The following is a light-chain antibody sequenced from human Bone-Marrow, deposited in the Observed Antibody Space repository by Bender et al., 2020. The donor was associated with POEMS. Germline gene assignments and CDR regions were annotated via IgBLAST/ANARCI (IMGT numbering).Light chain of an antibody. CDR3: CSYTSNSAYV. J-gene: IGLJ1*01. Sequence: QSALTQPPSASGSPGQSVTISCTGTSSDVGGYNYVSWYQQHPGRAPKLMIYEVNKRPSGVPDRFSGSKSGNTASLTVSGLQAEDEADYYCCSYTSNSAYVFGTGTKVTVL. V-gene: IGLV2-8*01. CDR2: EVN. CDR1: SSDVGGYNY.